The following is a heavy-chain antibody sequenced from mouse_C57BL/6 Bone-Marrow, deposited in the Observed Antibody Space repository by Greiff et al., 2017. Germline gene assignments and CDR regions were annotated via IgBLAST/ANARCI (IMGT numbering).Heavy chain of an antibody. CDR3: ARHYGSSPFAY. CDR2: IHPNSGST. V-gene: IGHV1-64*01. J-gene: IGHJ3*01. CDR1: GYTFTSYW. Sequence: VQLQQPGAELVKPGASVTLSCKASGYTFTSYWMHWVKQRPGQGLEWIGMIHPNSGSTNYNEKFKSKATLTVDKSSSPAYMQLSSLTSEDSAVYYCARHYGSSPFAYWGQGTLVTASA. D-gene: IGHD1-1*01.